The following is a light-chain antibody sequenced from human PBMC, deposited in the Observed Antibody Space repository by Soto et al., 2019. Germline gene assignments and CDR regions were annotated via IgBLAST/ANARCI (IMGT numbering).Light chain of an antibody. J-gene: IGKJ1*01. CDR1: QSVSSY. CDR2: DAS. Sequence: EIVLTQSPATVSLSPGERATLSCRASQSVSSYLAWYQQKPGQAPRLLIYDASNRATGIPARFSGSGSGTDFTLTISSLEPEDFAVYYCQQRSNWPWTFGQGTKV. CDR3: QQRSNWPWT. V-gene: IGKV3-11*01.